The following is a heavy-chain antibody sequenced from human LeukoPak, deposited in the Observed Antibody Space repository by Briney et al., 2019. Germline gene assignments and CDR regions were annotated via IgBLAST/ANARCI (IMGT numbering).Heavy chain of an antibody. CDR2: IRTKAYGGTT. D-gene: IGHD4-11*01. J-gene: IGHJ4*02. Sequence: PGRSLRLSCTGSGFTFGDYTMSWVRQAPGKGLEWVGFIRTKAYGGTTQYAASVKSKFTISRDDSKSIAYLQMNSLKTEDTAVYFCTRVLVRTTDYYFDYGGQGTLVTVS. V-gene: IGHV3-49*04. CDR3: TRVLVRTTDYYFDY. CDR1: GFTFGDYT.